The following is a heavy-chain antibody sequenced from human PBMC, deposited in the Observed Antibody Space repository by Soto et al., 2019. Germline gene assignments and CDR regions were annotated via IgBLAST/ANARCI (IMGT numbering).Heavy chain of an antibody. J-gene: IGHJ6*02. V-gene: IGHV1-2*04. CDR3: AKGGSVDSNCDGEGGYYYGMDV. Sequence: ASVKVSCKASGYTFTGYYMHWVRQAPGQGLEWMGWINPNSGGTNYAQKFQGWVTMTRDTSISTAYMELSRLRSDDTAVYYCAKGGSVDSNCDGEGGYYYGMDVWGQGTTVTVSS. CDR1: GYTFTGYY. D-gene: IGHD4-4*01. CDR2: INPNSGGT.